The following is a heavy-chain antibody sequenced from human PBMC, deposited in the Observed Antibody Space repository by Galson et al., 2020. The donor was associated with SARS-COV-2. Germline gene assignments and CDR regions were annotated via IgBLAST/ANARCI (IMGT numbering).Heavy chain of an antibody. CDR3: ARGGDSNWFDP. D-gene: IGHD2-21*01. CDR2: IYYSGST. V-gene: IGHV4-59*01. Sequence: SETLSLTCTVSGGSISSYYWSWNRQPPGTGLEWIGYIYYSGSTNYNPSLKSRVTISVDTSKNQFSLKLSSVTAADTAVYYCARGGDSNWFDPWGQGTLVTVSS. J-gene: IGHJ5*02. CDR1: GGSISSYY.